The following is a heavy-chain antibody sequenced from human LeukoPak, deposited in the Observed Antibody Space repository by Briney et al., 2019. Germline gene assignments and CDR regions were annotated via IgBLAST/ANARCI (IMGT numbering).Heavy chain of an antibody. CDR2: ISSSGSTI. J-gene: IGHJ4*02. CDR1: GFTFSSYE. CDR3: AREGSGSDFDY. Sequence: GGSLRPSCAASGFTFSSYEMNWVRQAPGKGLEWVSYISSSGSTIYYADSVKGRFTISRDNAKNSLYLQMNSLRAEDTAVYYCAREGSGSDFDYWGQGTLVTVSS. D-gene: IGHD2-15*01. V-gene: IGHV3-48*03.